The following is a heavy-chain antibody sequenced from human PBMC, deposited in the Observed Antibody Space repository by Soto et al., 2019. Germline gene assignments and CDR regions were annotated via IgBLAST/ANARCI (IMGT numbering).Heavy chain of an antibody. CDR3: ARDPLRRFLEWLPSGGFDY. CDR1: GYTFTSYG. CDR2: ISAYNGNT. J-gene: IGHJ4*02. V-gene: IGHV1-18*01. D-gene: IGHD3-3*01. Sequence: ASAKVSCKASGYTFTSYGISWVRQAPGQGLEWMGWISAYNGNTNYAQKLQGRVTMTTDTSTSTAYMELRSLRSDDTAVYYCARDPLRRFLEWLPSGGFDYWGQGTLVTVSS.